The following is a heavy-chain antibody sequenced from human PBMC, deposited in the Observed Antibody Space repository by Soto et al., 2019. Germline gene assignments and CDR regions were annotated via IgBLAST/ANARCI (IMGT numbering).Heavy chain of an antibody. CDR2: INPSGGST. D-gene: IGHD6-13*01. Sequence: QVQLVQSGAEVKKPGASVKVSCKASGYTFTSYYMHWVRQAPGQGLEWMGIINPSGGSTSYAQKFQGRVTMTRDTSTSTVYMELSSLRSEDTAVYYCARDGGIAAAGTHVGYYYGMDVWGQGTTVTVSS. CDR1: GYTFTSYY. CDR3: ARDGGIAAAGTHVGYYYGMDV. J-gene: IGHJ6*02. V-gene: IGHV1-46*01.